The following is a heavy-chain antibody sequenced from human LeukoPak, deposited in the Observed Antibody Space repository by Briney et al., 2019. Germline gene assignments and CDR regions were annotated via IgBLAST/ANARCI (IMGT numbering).Heavy chain of an antibody. V-gene: IGHV3-11*05. CDR2: SSSSSYT. J-gene: IGHJ4*02. Sequence: PGGSLRLSCAASGFIFSDYYMSWIRQAPGKGLEWVSYSSSSSYTNYADSVKGRFTISRDNAKNSLYLQMNSLRAEDTAVYYCARVHSGYSFDYSGQGTLVTVSS. CDR1: GFIFSDYY. D-gene: IGHD3-22*01. CDR3: ARVHSGYSFDY.